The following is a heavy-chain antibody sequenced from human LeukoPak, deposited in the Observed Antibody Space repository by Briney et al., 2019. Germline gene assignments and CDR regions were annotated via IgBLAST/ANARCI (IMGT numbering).Heavy chain of an antibody. J-gene: IGHJ4*02. CDR1: GFMFSSYG. V-gene: IGHV3-48*01. Sequence: GGSLRLSCAASGFMFSSYGMNWVRQAPGKGLEWVSYISSSSSTKYCADSVKGRFIISRGNAKNSLYLQMNSLRAEDTALYYCARDRGKDYFGDWGQGTQVTVSS. CDR2: ISSSSSTK. CDR3: ARDRGKDYFGD. D-gene: IGHD4-23*01.